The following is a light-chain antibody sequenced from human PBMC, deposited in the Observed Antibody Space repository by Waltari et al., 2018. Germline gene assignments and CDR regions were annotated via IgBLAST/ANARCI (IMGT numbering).Light chain of an antibody. V-gene: IGKV4-1*01. CDR3: QQYYSILLT. Sequence: DIVMTQSPDSLAVSLGERATINCKSSQSVLYSSNNKNYLAWYQQKPGQPPKLPIYWASTRESGVPDRFSGSGSGTDFTLTISSLQAEDVAVYYCQQYYSILLTFGGGTKVEIK. CDR2: WAS. J-gene: IGKJ4*01. CDR1: QSVLYSSNNKNY.